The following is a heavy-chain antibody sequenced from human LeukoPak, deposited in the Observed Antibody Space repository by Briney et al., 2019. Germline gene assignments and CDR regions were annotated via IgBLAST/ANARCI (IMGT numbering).Heavy chain of an antibody. CDR1: GGSISSSSYY. CDR3: ARRGQVLPRHNWFDP. D-gene: IGHD3-10*01. Sequence: SETLSLTCTVSGGSISSSSYYWGWIRQPPGKGLEWIGTIYYSGSTYYNPSLKSRVTISVDTSKNQFSLKLSPVTAADTAVYYCARRGQVLPRHNWFDPWGQGTLVTVSS. J-gene: IGHJ5*02. CDR2: IYYSGST. V-gene: IGHV4-39*07.